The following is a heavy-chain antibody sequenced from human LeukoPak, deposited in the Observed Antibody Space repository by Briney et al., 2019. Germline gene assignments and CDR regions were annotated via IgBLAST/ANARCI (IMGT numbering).Heavy chain of an antibody. CDR2: IRYDGSNK. CDR1: GFTFSSYG. J-gene: IGHJ4*02. Sequence: GGSLRLSCVASGFTFSSYGMHWGRQAPGKGLEWVAFIRYDGSNKYYADSVKGRFTISRDNSKNTLSLQMNSLRPEDTAVYYCAKTTRAGVPFDYWGQGTLVTVSS. V-gene: IGHV3-30*02. D-gene: IGHD2-15*01. CDR3: AKTTRAGVPFDY.